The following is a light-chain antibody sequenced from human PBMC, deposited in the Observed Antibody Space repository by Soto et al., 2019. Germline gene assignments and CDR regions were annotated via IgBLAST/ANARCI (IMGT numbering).Light chain of an antibody. CDR3: SSFAGNNNVV. J-gene: IGLJ2*01. CDR2: EVS. Sequence: QSALTQPPSASGSPGQSVTISCTGTSSDVGGDNYVSWYQQHPGKAPKLMISEVSKRPSGVPDRFSGSKSGNTASLTVSGIQAEDEADYYGSSFAGNNNVVFGGGTELTVL. V-gene: IGLV2-8*01. CDR1: SSDVGGDNY.